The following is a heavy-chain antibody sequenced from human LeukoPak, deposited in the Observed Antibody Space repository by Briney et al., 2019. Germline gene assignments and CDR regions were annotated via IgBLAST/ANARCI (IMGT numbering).Heavy chain of an antibody. J-gene: IGHJ3*02. CDR1: GFTFDDFV. V-gene: IGHV3-9*03. CDR2: ISWNSNSV. Sequence: PGRSLRLSCAASGFTFDDFVMHWIRQAPGKGLEWVSSISWNSNSVGYADSVKGRFTISRDNAKNSLYLQMSSLRTEDMALYYCARETWNAFDIWGQGTMVTVSS. D-gene: IGHD1-1*01. CDR3: ARETWNAFDI.